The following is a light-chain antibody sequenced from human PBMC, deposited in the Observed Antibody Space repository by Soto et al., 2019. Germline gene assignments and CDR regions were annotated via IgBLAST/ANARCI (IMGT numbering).Light chain of an antibody. CDR2: GAS. V-gene: IGKV3-20*01. CDR1: QSVSSSY. J-gene: IGKJ1*01. Sequence: EIVLTQSPGTLSLSPGERATLSCRASQSVSSSYLAWYQQKPGQAPRLLIYGASSRATGIPDWFSGSGSGTDFTLTISRVEPEDFAVYYCQQYGSSPPWTFGQGTKVEIK. CDR3: QQYGSSPPWT.